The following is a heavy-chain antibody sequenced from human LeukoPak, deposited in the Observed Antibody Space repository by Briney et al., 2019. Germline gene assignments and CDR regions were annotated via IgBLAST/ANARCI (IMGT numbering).Heavy chain of an antibody. CDR2: ISSSSSSI. D-gene: IGHD2-2*01. Sequence: GGSLRLSCAASGVTSRSYTMNWVRQAPGKGLEWVSSISSSSSSIYYADSVKGRFTISRDNAKKSLYLQMNSLRAEDTAMYYCARGFCTSTSCYGSYWGQGTLVTVSS. V-gene: IGHV3-21*01. J-gene: IGHJ4*02. CDR3: ARGFCTSTSCYGSY. CDR1: GVTSRSYT.